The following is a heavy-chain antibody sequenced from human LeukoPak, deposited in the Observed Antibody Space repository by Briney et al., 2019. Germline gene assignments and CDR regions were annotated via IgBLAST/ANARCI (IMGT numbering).Heavy chain of an antibody. CDR3: ARAHITYDSSGYYYVDWFDP. J-gene: IGHJ5*02. Sequence: PGGSLRLSCAASGLTFTSYWMSWVRQAPGKGLEWVANIKQDGSEKYYADSVKGRFTISRDNAKNSLYLQMNSLRAEDTAVYYCARAHITYDSSGYYYVDWFDPWGQGTLVTVSS. CDR2: IKQDGSEK. V-gene: IGHV3-7*01. D-gene: IGHD3-22*01. CDR1: GLTFTSYW.